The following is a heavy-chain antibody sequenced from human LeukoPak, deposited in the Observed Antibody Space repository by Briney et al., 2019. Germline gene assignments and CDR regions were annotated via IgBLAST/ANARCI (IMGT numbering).Heavy chain of an antibody. CDR2: VYSSGSA. D-gene: IGHD7-27*01. J-gene: IGHJ5*02. Sequence: SETLSLTCAVCGGSFSGYYWSWIRQPAGKGLEWIGRVYSSGSANYNPSLKSRVTMSVDTSKNQFFLKLSSVTAADTAVYYCARDREAVANWGYDWFDPWGQGTLVTVS. CDR3: ARDREAVANWGYDWFDP. V-gene: IGHV4-4*07. CDR1: GGSFSGYY.